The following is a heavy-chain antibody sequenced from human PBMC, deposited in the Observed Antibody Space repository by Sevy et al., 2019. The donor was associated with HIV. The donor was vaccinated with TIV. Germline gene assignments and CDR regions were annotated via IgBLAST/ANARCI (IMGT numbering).Heavy chain of an antibody. CDR3: AKNSPSTGGTWHY. J-gene: IGHJ4*02. Sequence: GGSLRLSCAASGFMFSNYVMNWVRQAPGKGLEWVSVISVSGDGTYYADSVKGRFTISRDNSKNTLYLQMNSLRAEDTAVHYCAKNSPSTGGTWHYWGQGTLVTVSS. V-gene: IGHV3-23*01. D-gene: IGHD2-15*01. CDR2: ISVSGDGT. CDR1: GFMFSNYV.